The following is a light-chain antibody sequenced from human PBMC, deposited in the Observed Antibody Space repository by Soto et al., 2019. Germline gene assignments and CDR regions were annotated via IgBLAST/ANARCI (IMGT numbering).Light chain of an antibody. CDR1: QGISSY. CDR3: QQLNTYPIT. V-gene: IGKV1-9*01. CDR2: GAS. Sequence: LTQALSSRSTSVGERVTMTCRASQGISSYLAWYQQKPGKAPKLLIYGASTLEGGVPFRFSGSGSGTDFTLIISSVQPEDFATYYCQQLNTYPITFGQGTRLEIK. J-gene: IGKJ5*01.